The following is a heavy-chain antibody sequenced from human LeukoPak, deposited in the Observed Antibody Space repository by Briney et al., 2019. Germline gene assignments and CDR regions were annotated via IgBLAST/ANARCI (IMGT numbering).Heavy chain of an antibody. V-gene: IGHV4-34*01. CDR1: GGSFGGYY. J-gene: IGHJ4*02. D-gene: IGHD2-15*01. CDR3: ARGSQSLGYCSGGSCRAKIFDY. CDR2: INHSGST. Sequence: SETLSLTCAVYGGSFGGYYWSWIRQPPGKGLEWIGEINHSGSTNYNPSLKSRVTISVDTSKNQFSLKLSSVTAADTAVYYCARGSQSLGYCSGGSCRAKIFDYWGQGTLVTVSS.